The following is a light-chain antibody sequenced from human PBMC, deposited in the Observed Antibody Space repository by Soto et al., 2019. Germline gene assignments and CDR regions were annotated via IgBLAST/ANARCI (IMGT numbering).Light chain of an antibody. CDR1: QSISTT. J-gene: IGKJ4*01. CDR2: GAS. V-gene: IGKV3-15*01. CDR3: QQYNSWVT. Sequence: EIVLTQSPVTLSVSPEERATLSCRASQSISTTLVWYQQKPGHAPRLLIYGASTRATGVPARFSGSGSGTEFTLTISSLQSEDFAVYYCQQYNSWVTFGGGTKVEIK.